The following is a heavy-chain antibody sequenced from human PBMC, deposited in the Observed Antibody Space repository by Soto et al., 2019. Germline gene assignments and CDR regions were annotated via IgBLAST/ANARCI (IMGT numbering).Heavy chain of an antibody. CDR3: ANPCIYRSNHHYYYYGMDV. CDR2: ISYDGTNE. J-gene: IGHJ6*02. CDR1: GFTFSSYP. V-gene: IGHV3-30-3*01. Sequence: QVQLVESGGGVVQPGRSLRLSCAASGFTFSSYPMDWVRQAPGKGLEWVAVISYDGTNEHYADSVKGRFTISRDNSKNTLYLQMNSLRAEDTAVYYCANPCIYRSNHHYYYYGMDVWGQGTTVTVSS. D-gene: IGHD6-13*01.